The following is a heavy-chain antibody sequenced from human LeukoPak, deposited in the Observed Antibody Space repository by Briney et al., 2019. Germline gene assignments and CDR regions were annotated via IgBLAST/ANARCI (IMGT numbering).Heavy chain of an antibody. CDR1: GGTFSSYA. V-gene: IGHV1-69*06. Sequence: GASVKVSCKASGGTFSSYAISWVRQAPGQGLEWMGGIIPIFGTANYAQKFQGRVTITADKSTSTAYMELSSLRSEDTAVYYCARDPGARYCSGGSCGLTKFDPWGQGTLVTVSS. D-gene: IGHD2-15*01. J-gene: IGHJ5*02. CDR2: IIPIFGTA. CDR3: ARDPGARYCSGGSCGLTKFDP.